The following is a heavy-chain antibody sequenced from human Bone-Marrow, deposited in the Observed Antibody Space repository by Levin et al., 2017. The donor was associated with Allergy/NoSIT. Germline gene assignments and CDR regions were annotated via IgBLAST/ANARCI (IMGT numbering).Heavy chain of an antibody. CDR1: GFIFSNYA. Sequence: LSLTCVASGFIFSNYAMSWVRQAPGKGLEWVSTISESGDTTYYVDSVKGRFTISRDNSQNTLSLQMNSLRAEDTAVYYCAKRPGAAAGTPFDYWGQGTLVTVSS. CDR3: AKRPGAAAGTPFDY. V-gene: IGHV3-23*01. D-gene: IGHD6-13*01. J-gene: IGHJ4*02. CDR2: ISESGDTT.